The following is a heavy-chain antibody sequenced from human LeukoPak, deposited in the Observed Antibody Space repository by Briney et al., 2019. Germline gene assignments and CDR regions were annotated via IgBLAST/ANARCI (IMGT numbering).Heavy chain of an antibody. Sequence: GGSLRLSCVASGFTFSSYWMHWVRQDPRKGLVWVSRINGDGRNINYADSVRGRFTISRDNSKNTLYLQMNSLRAEDTAVYYSVGELLPYYGMDVWGQGTTVTVSS. J-gene: IGHJ6*02. CDR2: INGDGRNI. CDR3: VGELLPYYGMDV. V-gene: IGHV3-74*01. D-gene: IGHD3-10*01. CDR1: GFTFSSYW.